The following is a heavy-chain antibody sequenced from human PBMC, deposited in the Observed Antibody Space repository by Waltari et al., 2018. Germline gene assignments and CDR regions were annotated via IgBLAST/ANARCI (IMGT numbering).Heavy chain of an antibody. CDR3: AKDSHSSSSFDY. V-gene: IGHV3-43*01. CDR1: GFTFDVYT. Sequence: EVQLVESGGVVVQPGGSLGLSCAAYGFTFDVYTMHWVRQAPGKGLEWVSLISWDGGSTYYADSVKGRFTISRDNSKNSLYLQMNSLRTEDTALYYCAKDSHSSSSFDYWGQGTLVTVSS. D-gene: IGHD6-6*01. CDR2: ISWDGGST. J-gene: IGHJ4*02.